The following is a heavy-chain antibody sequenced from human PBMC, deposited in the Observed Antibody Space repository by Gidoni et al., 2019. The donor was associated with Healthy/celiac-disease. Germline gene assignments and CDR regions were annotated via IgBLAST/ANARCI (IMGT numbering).Heavy chain of an antibody. CDR1: GYSFPSEG. V-gene: IGHV1-18*03. CDR2: SSAYKGNT. J-gene: IGHJ6*02. Sequence: QVQLVQSGAAAKKRGASVKVSCTASGYSFPSEGLSWVRQAPGQGLEWMGWSSAYKGNTNYAQKLQSRVNMTTDTSTSTAYMELKSLRSDELAVYYCAGDVITVVRGVPEGYYYGMDVWGQGTTVTVSS. D-gene: IGHD3-10*01. CDR3: AGDVITVVRGVPEGYYYGMDV.